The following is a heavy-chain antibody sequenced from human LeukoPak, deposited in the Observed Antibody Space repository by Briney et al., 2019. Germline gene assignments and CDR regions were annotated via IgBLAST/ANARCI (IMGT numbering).Heavy chain of an antibody. CDR2: ISRTGRTM. Sequence: PGGSLRLSCAASGFTFSTYPMNWDRQAPGKGLQWVSYISRTGRTMYYADSVKGRFTISRDNAKNSLYLQMNSLRDEDTAVYYCARADGGYCTGDSCYDLDYWGQGTLVIVSS. CDR3: ARADGGYCTGDSCYDLDY. V-gene: IGHV3-48*02. CDR1: GFTFSTYP. J-gene: IGHJ4*02. D-gene: IGHD2-15*01.